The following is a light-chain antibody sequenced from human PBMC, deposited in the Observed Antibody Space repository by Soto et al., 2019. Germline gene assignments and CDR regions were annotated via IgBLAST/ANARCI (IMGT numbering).Light chain of an antibody. CDR2: AAS. J-gene: IGKJ2*01. V-gene: IGKV1-12*01. CDR3: QQANSFPYT. Sequence: DIQMTQSPSSVSASVGDRVTITCRASQGISSXXXWYQQKPGKAPKLLIYAASSLQXGVPSRFSXXGXGXDXXLAISSLQPEDFATYYCQQANSFPYTFGQGTKLEIK. CDR1: QGISSX.